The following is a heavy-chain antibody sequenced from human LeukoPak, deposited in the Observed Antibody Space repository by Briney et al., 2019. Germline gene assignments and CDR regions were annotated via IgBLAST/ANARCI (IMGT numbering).Heavy chain of an antibody. Sequence: PSETLTLTCTVSIRSSSSGGYHWSRIRQHPGKGLKWIGYNYYSGSTYYNPSIKSRFTISVDSFKNQFSLKLSSVTDADADVYYCAIFCCGYYGSWKDDVFDYWGQGTLVSVSS. J-gene: IGHJ4*02. D-gene: IGHD3-3*01. V-gene: IGHV4-30-4*08. CDR2: NYYSGST. CDR3: AIFCCGYYGSWKDDVFDY. CDR1: IRSSSSGGYH.